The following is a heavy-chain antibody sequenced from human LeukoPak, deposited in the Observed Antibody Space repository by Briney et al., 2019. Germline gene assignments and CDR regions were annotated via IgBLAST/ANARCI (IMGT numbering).Heavy chain of an antibody. Sequence: GGSLRLSCAASGFTFSDYYMSWIRQAPGKGLEWVSYLSSSGSTIYYADSVKGRFTISRDNAKKSLYLQMNSLRAEDTAVYYCARARYYYDSSGSDAFDIWGQGTMDTVSS. CDR3: ARARYYYDSSGSDAFDI. V-gene: IGHV3-11*01. J-gene: IGHJ3*02. D-gene: IGHD3-22*01. CDR1: GFTFSDYY. CDR2: LSSSGSTI.